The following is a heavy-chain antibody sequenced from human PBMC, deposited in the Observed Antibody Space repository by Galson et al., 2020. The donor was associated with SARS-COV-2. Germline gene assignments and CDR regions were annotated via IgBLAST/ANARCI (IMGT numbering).Heavy chain of an antibody. V-gene: IGHV3-30*18. Sequence: TGGSLRLSCAASGFTFSSYGMHWVRQNPGKGLQWVAVISFDGSTKYYADSVQGRFTISRDNSNNTVYLQLNSLRAEDTAVYYCAKDTQWLADYYFYYGMDVWGQGTTVTVSS. D-gene: IGHD6-19*01. CDR2: ISFDGSTK. CDR3: AKDTQWLADYYFYYGMDV. CDR1: GFTFSSYG. J-gene: IGHJ6*02.